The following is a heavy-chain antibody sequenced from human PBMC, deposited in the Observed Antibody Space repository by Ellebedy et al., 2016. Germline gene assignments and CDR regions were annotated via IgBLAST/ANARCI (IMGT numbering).Heavy chain of an antibody. CDR1: GGSFSGYY. CDR3: ASTRVSGSYPHY. J-gene: IGHJ4*02. D-gene: IGHD3-16*01. Sequence: GSLRLSXAVYGGSFSGYYWSWIRQPPGKGLEWIGEINHSGSTNYNPSLKSRVTISVDPSKNQFSLKLSSVTAADTAVYYCASTRVSGSYPHYWGQGTLVTVSS. CDR2: INHSGST. V-gene: IGHV4-34*01.